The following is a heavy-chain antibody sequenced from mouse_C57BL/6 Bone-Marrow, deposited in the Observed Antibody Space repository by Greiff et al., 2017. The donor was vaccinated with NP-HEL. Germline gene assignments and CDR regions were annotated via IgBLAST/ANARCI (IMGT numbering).Heavy chain of an antibody. Sequence: QVQLQQSGAELVRPGSSVKLSCKASGYTFTSYWMDWVKQRPGQGLEWIGNIYPSDSETHYNQKIKDKATLTVEKSSSTAYMQLSSLTSEDSAVYYCAIYDGYYYWYFDVWGTGTTVTVSS. CDR2: IYPSDSET. D-gene: IGHD2-3*01. CDR1: GYTFTSYW. J-gene: IGHJ1*03. CDR3: AIYDGYYYWYFDV. V-gene: IGHV1-61*01.